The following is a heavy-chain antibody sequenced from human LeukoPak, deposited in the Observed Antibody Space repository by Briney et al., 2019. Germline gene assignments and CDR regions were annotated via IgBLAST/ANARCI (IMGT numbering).Heavy chain of an antibody. Sequence: PGRSLTLSCAAAGFTFSTYCMHWVRQAPGKWLEWVAFILYDGRYKYYGDFVKGRFNIARDNSKNKLYLQMNSVRAEDTAVYYCAKDDRQWMSWGMGGPFDIWGQGTMVTVSS. CDR3: AKDDRQWMSWGMGGPFDI. CDR1: GFTFSTYC. V-gene: IGHV3-30*18. J-gene: IGHJ3*02. CDR2: ILYDGRYK. D-gene: IGHD3-16*01.